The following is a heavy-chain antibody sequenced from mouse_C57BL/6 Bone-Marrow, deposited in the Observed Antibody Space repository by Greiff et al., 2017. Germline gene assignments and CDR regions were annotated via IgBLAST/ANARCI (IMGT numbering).Heavy chain of an antibody. J-gene: IGHJ2*01. V-gene: IGHV1-82*01. CDR1: GYAFSSSW. Sequence: VQLQESGPELVKPGASVKISCKASGYAFSSSWMNWVKQRPGQGLEWIGRIYPGDGDTNYNGKFKGKATLTADKSSSTAYMQLSSLTSEDSAVYFCARGGGLRHCFDYWGQGTTLTVSA. CDR2: IYPGDGDT. D-gene: IGHD2-2*01. CDR3: ARGGGLRHCFDY.